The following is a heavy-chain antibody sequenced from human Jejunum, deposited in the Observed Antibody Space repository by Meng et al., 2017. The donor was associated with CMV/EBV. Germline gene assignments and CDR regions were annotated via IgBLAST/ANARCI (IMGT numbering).Heavy chain of an antibody. Sequence: SCVGSGFHFSYYWMSGVRQAPGKGLECVANIKEDGGEEYYVDSVKGRFTISRDNAKNSLYLQMNSLRAEDTAVYYCVRQAGTYWGQGTVVTVSS. D-gene: IGHD6-13*01. V-gene: IGHV3-7*01. CDR2: IKEDGGEE. CDR1: GFHFSYYW. J-gene: IGHJ4*02. CDR3: VRQAGTY.